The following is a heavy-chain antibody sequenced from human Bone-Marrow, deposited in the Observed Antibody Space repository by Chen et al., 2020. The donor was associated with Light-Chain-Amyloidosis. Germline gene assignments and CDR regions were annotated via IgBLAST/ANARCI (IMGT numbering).Heavy chain of an antibody. J-gene: IGHJ4*02. V-gene: IGHV3-30-3*01. CDR3: ARVSFERGGPARPSGDS. CDR2: LSYDGNSK. Sequence: QVQLVESGGGVVQPGRSLRLSCAASGFTFSNYGMHWVRQTPGKGLEWVAVLSYDGNSKYYADSVKGRFTISRDSSKNTLYLQMNSLRAEDTAVYYCARVSFERGGPARPSGDSWGQGTLVTVSS. CDR1: GFTFSNYG. D-gene: IGHD6-6*01.